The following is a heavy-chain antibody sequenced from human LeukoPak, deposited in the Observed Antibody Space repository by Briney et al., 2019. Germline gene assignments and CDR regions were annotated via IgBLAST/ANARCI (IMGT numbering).Heavy chain of an antibody. Sequence: GGSLRLSCAASGFTFSSYAMSWVRQASGKGLEWVSAISGSGGSTYYADSVKGRFTISRDNSKNTLYLQMNSLRAEDTAVYYCAKDLHWGVGATTFDYWGQGTLVTVSS. CDR2: ISGSGGST. CDR3: AKDLHWGVGATTFDY. V-gene: IGHV3-23*01. J-gene: IGHJ4*02. D-gene: IGHD1-26*01. CDR1: GFTFSSYA.